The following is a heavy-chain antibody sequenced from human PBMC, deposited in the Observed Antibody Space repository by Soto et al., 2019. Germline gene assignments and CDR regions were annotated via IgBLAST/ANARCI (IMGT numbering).Heavy chain of an antibody. CDR1: GGTFSSYA. D-gene: IGHD4-17*01. Sequence: SVKVSCKASGGTFSSYAISWVRQAPGQGLEWMGGIIPILGTANYAQKFQGRVTITADESTSTAYMELSSLRSEDTAVYYCARAKNDYPNWFDPWGQGTLVTVSS. CDR3: ARAKNDYPNWFDP. CDR2: IIPILGTA. V-gene: IGHV1-69*13. J-gene: IGHJ5*02.